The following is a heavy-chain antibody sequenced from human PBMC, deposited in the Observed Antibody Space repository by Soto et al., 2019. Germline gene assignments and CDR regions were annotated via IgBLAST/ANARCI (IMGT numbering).Heavy chain of an antibody. V-gene: IGHV1-8*01. CDR1: GYTFTSYD. CDR3: ARDGVSSGWYDDYYYYGMDV. J-gene: IGHJ6*02. D-gene: IGHD6-19*01. Sequence: ASVKVSCKASGYTFTSYDINWVRQATGQGLEWMGWMNPNSGNTGYAQKFQGRVTMTRNTSISTAYMELSSLRSEDTAVYYCARDGVSSGWYDDYYYYGMDVWGQGTTVTVSS. CDR2: MNPNSGNT.